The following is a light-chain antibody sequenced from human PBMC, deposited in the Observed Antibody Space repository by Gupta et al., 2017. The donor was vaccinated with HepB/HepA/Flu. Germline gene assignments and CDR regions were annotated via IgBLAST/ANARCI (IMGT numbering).Light chain of an antibody. CDR3: QHQCNWPPHT. V-gene: IGKV3-11*01. J-gene: IGKJ2*01. CDR1: REINND. Sequence: SPASLSSSPGGRTVPSCYARREINNDLGWYKQKGGQTPRLLIYGASRSLTGILDRFSGSGLGKHVALTVSSRDQEDFADSFCQHQCNWPPHTFGEGTRLEI. CDR2: GAS.